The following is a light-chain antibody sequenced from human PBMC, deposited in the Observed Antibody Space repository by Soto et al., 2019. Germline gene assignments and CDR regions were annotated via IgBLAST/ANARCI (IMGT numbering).Light chain of an antibody. CDR2: DVS. CDR1: SSDVGGYNY. J-gene: IGLJ1*01. CDR3: CSYAGSLYV. V-gene: IGLV2-11*01. Sequence: QSALTQPRSVSGSPGQSVTISCTGTSSDVGGYNYVSWYQQPPGKAPKLMIYDVSKRPSGVPDRFSGSKSGNTASLTISGLKAEDEADYYCCSYAGSLYVFGTGTKLTVL.